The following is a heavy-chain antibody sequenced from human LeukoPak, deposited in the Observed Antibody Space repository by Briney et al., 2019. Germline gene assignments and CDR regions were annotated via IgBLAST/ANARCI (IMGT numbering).Heavy chain of an antibody. V-gene: IGHV4-34*01. Sequence: PSETLSLTCAVYGGSFSGYYWSWIRQPPGKGLEWIGEINHSGSTNYNPSLKSRVTISVDTSKNQFSLKLSSVTAADTAVYYCARGYSGYYIFDYWGQGTLVTVSS. CDR2: INHSGST. CDR3: ARGYSGYYIFDY. CDR1: GGSFSGYY. J-gene: IGHJ4*02. D-gene: IGHD3-22*01.